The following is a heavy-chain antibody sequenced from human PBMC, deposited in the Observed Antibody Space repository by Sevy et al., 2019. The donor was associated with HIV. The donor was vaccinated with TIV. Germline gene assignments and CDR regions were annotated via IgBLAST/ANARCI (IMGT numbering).Heavy chain of an antibody. V-gene: IGHV3-23*01. J-gene: IGHJ6*02. CDR3: AKGYCSGGSCPRDYYYYGMDV. D-gene: IGHD2-15*01. Sequence: GGSLRLSCAASGFTFSSYAMNWVHQAPGKGLEWVSYCSSSGRSTYYADSVEGRFTISRDNSENTLYLQMNSLRADDTAVYYCAKGYCSGGSCPRDYYYYGMDVWGQGTTVTV. CDR1: GFTFSSYA. CDR2: CSSSGRST.